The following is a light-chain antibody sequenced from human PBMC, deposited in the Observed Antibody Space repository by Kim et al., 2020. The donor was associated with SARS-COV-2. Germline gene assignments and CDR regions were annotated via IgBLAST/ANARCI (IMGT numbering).Light chain of an antibody. CDR1: QGISSY. CDR3: QQLNSYPGYT. J-gene: IGKJ2*01. CDR2: AAS. V-gene: IGKV1-9*01. Sequence: ASVGDRVTNTCRASQGISSYLAWYQQKPGKAPKLLIYAASTLQSGVPSRFSRSGSGTEFTLTISSLQPEDFATYYCQQLNSYPGYTFGQGTKLEI.